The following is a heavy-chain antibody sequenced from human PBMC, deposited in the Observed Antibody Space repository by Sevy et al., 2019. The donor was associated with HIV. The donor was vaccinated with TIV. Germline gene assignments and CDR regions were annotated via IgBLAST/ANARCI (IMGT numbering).Heavy chain of an antibody. J-gene: IGHJ3*02. V-gene: IGHV3-7*01. CDR3: ARMHCSGGSCYPYDAFDI. D-gene: IGHD2-15*01. CDR1: GFTFSSYW. Sequence: GGSLRLSCAASGFTFSSYWMSWVRQAPGKGLEWVANIKQDGSEKYYVDSVKGRFTISRDNAKNSLYLQMNSLRAEETAVYSCARMHCSGGSCYPYDAFDIWGQGTMVTVSS. CDR2: IKQDGSEK.